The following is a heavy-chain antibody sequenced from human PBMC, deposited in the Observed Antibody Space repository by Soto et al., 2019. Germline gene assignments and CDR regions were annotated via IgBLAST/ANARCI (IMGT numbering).Heavy chain of an antibody. CDR2: ISGSADSS. D-gene: IGHD2-2*01. J-gene: IGHJ4*02. V-gene: IGHV3-23*01. CDR3: AKEDVVPPAMASWVVRIHDY. CDR1: GFTFSSCG. Sequence: DVQLLESGGGLVQPGGSLRLSCAASGFTFSSCGMSWVRQAPGKGLEWVSAISGSADSSYYADSVKGRFTISRDNSKNTLYLQMNSLGAEDTAVYYCAKEDVVPPAMASWVVRIHDYWGQGTLVTVSS.